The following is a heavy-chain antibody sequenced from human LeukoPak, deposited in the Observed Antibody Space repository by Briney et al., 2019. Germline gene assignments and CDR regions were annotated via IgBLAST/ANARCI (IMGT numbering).Heavy chain of an antibody. CDR1: GGSISSGGWC. Sequence: PSQTLSLTCTVSGGSISSGGWCWSWHRQDPGRGREGVGYIYYSGSTYYNPSLQSRVTISVDTSKTHFSLKLSSVTAADTAVYYCASALWSGRTTDAFDIWGQGTMVTVSS. CDR3: ASALWSGRTTDAFDI. D-gene: IGHD3-3*01. CDR2: IYYSGST. J-gene: IGHJ3*02. V-gene: IGHV4-31*03.